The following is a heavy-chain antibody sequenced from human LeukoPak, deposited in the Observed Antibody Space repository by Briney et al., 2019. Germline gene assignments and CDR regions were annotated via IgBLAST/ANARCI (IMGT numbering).Heavy chain of an antibody. V-gene: IGHV3-21*01. J-gene: IGHJ3*02. CDR2: ISSSSSYI. CDR1: GFTFSSYS. D-gene: IGHD1-14*01. Sequence: PGGSLRLSCAASGFTFSSYSMNWVRQAPGKGLEWVSSISSSSSYIYYADSVKGRFTISRDNAKNSLYLQMNSLRAEDTAVYYCARPKKRGRNDAFDIWGQGTMVTVSS. CDR3: ARPKKRGRNDAFDI.